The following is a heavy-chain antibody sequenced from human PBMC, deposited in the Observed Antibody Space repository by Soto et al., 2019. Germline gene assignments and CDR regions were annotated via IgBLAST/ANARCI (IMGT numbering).Heavy chain of an antibody. V-gene: IGHV4-31*03. CDR3: ARDAVEMASRNNWFDP. CDR1: GGSISSGGYY. D-gene: IGHD5-12*01. Sequence: QVQLQESGPGLVKPSQTLSLTCTVSGGSISSGGYYWSWIRQHPGKGLEWIGYIYYSGSTYYNPSVKSRITISVDTSKNQFSLKLSSVTAADTAVYYCARDAVEMASRNNWFDPWGQGTLVTVSS. CDR2: IYYSGST. J-gene: IGHJ5*02.